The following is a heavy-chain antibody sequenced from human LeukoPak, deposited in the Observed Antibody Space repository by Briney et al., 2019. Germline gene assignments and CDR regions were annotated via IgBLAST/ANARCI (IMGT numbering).Heavy chain of an antibody. J-gene: IGHJ5*02. Sequence: GGSLRLSCAASGFTFNSYWMHWVRQAPGKGLEWVSGISGSGGNTNYADSVKGRFTISRDNSKNTLYLQMNSLRAEDTAVYYCAKRPTGEAKNWFDPWGQGTLVTVSS. CDR2: ISGSGGNT. D-gene: IGHD7-27*01. CDR1: GFTFNSYW. CDR3: AKRPTGEAKNWFDP. V-gene: IGHV3-23*01.